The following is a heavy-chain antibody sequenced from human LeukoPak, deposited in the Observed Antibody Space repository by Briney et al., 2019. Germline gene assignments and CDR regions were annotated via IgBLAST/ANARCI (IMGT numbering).Heavy chain of an antibody. CDR2: IRYDGHNK. CDR3: AKSQNYYDNSGYYYLDY. Sequence: PGGSLRLPCAASGVSFSSFSMHWVRQAPGKGLEWVTFIRYDGHNKYYADSVKGRFTISRDNSKNTLYLQMNSLRPEDTAVYYCAKSQNYYDNSGYYYLDYWGQGNLVTVSS. CDR1: GVSFSSFS. J-gene: IGHJ4*02. V-gene: IGHV3-30*02. D-gene: IGHD3-22*01.